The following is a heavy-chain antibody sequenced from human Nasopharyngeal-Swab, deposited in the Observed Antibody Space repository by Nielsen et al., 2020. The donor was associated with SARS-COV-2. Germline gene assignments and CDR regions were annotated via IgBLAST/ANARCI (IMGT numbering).Heavy chain of an antibody. J-gene: IGHJ6*02. D-gene: IGHD6-25*01. Sequence: LETLSLTCAVYGGSFSGYYWSWIRQPPGKGLEWIGEINHSGSTNYNPSLKSRVTITVDTAKNQFSLKLSSVTAADTAVYYCARVEGGSPTPYYYYYYGMDVWGQGTTVTVSS. CDR1: GGSFSGYY. V-gene: IGHV4-34*01. CDR3: ARVEGGSPTPYYYYYYGMDV. CDR2: INHSGST.